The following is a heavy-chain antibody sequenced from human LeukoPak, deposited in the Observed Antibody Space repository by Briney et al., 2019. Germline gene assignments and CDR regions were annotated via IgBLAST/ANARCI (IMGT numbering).Heavy chain of an antibody. CDR3: ARTNYYDSSGYRYYYYYYYMDV. Sequence: PSETLSLTCTVSGGSISSHYRSWIRQPPGKGLEWIGYIYYSGSTNYNPSLKSRVTISVDTSKNQFSLKLSSVTAADTAVYYCARTNYYDSSGYRYYYYYYYMDVWGKGTTVTVSS. D-gene: IGHD3-22*01. CDR1: GGSISSHY. V-gene: IGHV4-59*11. CDR2: IYYSGST. J-gene: IGHJ6*03.